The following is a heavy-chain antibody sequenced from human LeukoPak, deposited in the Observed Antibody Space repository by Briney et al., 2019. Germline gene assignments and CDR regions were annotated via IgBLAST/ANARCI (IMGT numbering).Heavy chain of an antibody. Sequence: SETLSLTCTVSGGSISSSSYYWGWIRQPPGKGLEWIGNIYYSGSTNYNPSLKSRVTISVDTSKNQFSLKLCSVTAADTAVYYCARSRKARMTNRRYYFDYWGQGTLVTVSS. D-gene: IGHD1-14*01. CDR2: IYYSGST. CDR3: ARSRKARMTNRRYYFDY. V-gene: IGHV4-39*01. J-gene: IGHJ4*02. CDR1: GGSISSSSYY.